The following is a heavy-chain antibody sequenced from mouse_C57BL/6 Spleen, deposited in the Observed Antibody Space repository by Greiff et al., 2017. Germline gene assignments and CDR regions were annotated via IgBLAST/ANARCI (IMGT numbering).Heavy chain of an antibody. CDR1: GYTFTSYW. CDR3: ARGRPYGSSYAMDY. V-gene: IGHV1-69*01. J-gene: IGHJ4*01. D-gene: IGHD1-1*01. CDR2: IDPSDSYT. Sequence: QVQLQQPGAELVMPGASVKLSCKASGYTFTSYWMHWVKQRPGQGLEWIGEIDPSDSYTNYNQKFKGKSTLTVDKSSITAYMQLSSLTSEDSAVYYCARGRPYGSSYAMDYWGQGTSVTVSS.